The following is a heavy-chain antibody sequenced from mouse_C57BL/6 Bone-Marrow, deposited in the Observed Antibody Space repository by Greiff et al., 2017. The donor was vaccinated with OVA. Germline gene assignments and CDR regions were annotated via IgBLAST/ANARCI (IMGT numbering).Heavy chain of an antibody. CDR3: AREGHYYGSRGYFDD. CDR1: GFTFSSYA. V-gene: IGHV5-4*01. CDR2: ISDGGSYT. Sequence: EVQLVESGGGLVKPGGSLKLSCAASGFTFSSYAMSWVRQTPEKRLEWVATISDGGSYTYYPDNVKGRFTISRDNAKNNLYLQMSHLKSEDTAMYYCAREGHYYGSRGYFDDWGQGTTLTVSS. D-gene: IGHD1-1*01. J-gene: IGHJ2*01.